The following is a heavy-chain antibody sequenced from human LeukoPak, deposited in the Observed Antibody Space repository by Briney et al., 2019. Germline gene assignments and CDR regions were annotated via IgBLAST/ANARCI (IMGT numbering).Heavy chain of an antibody. D-gene: IGHD2-15*01. J-gene: IGHJ4*02. Sequence: GGSLRLSCAASGFTFSRYSMNWVRQAPGKGLEWVSSISSSSSYIYYADSVKGRFTISRDNAKNSLYLQMNSLRAEDTAVYYCARDLRGWFYFDYWGQGTLVTVSS. CDR3: ARDLRGWFYFDY. CDR1: GFTFSRYS. V-gene: IGHV3-21*01. CDR2: ISSSSSYI.